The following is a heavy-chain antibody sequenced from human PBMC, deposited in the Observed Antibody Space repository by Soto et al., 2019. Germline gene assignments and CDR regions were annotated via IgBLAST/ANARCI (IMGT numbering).Heavy chain of an antibody. CDR1: GYTFTTHA. D-gene: IGHD1-1*01. Sequence: GTSVDVSCKASGYTFTTHAMHWVRQAPLQRLEWMGWINGGTGQTKHSQRFQGRVNITRDTSASTAYMDLSSLRSEDTAVYYCARGKGMEENYYYYGLDIWGQGNTVTLSS. V-gene: IGHV1-3*01. CDR2: INGGTGQT. J-gene: IGHJ6*02. CDR3: ARGKGMEENYYYYGLDI.